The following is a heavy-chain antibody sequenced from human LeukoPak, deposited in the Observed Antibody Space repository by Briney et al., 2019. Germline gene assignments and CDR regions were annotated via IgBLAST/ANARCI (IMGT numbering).Heavy chain of an antibody. CDR3: ARGPVIGGHSSSSAWYFDL. CDR1: GYTFTSYY. V-gene: IGHV1-46*01. J-gene: IGHJ2*01. CDR2: INPSGGST. Sequence: ASVKVSCKASGYTFTSYYMHWVRQAPAQGLEWMGIINPSGGSTGYAQKFQGRVTMTRDTSTSTVYLELSSLRSEDTAVYYCARGPVIGGHSSSSAWYFDLWGRGTLVTVSS. D-gene: IGHD6-6*01.